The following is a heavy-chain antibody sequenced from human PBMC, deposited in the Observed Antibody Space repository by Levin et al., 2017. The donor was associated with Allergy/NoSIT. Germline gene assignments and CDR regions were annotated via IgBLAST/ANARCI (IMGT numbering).Heavy chain of an antibody. CDR3: TKATADIPTSCGPDCYHFYYYHMAV. CDR2: ISGSGGST. CDR1: GFTFTTYA. J-gene: IGHJ6*02. D-gene: IGHD2-21*02. Sequence: GGSLRLSCVASGFTFTTYAMSWVRQAPGKGLEWVSAISGSGGSTYYADSVKGRFTISRDNSKNTLFLQMSSLRVEDTAVYYCTKATADIPTSCGPDCYHFYYYHMAVWGQGTTVIVSS. V-gene: IGHV3-23*01.